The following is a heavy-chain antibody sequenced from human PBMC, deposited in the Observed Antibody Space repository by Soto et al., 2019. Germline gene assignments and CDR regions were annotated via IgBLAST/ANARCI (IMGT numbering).Heavy chain of an antibody. Sequence: EVQLLESGGGLVQPGGSLRLSCAASGFTFSNFAMSWVRQAPGKGLEWVSAISGSGISTFYADSVKGRFIISRDTSKNTLYLQMNSLRAEDTAVFYCAKTPMITMVLDAFEIWGQGTMVTVSS. V-gene: IGHV3-23*01. D-gene: IGHD3-10*01. CDR1: GFTFSNFA. J-gene: IGHJ3*02. CDR3: AKTPMITMVLDAFEI. CDR2: ISGSGIST.